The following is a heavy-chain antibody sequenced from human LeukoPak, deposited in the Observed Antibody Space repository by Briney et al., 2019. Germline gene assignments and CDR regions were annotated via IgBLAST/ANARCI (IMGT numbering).Heavy chain of an antibody. J-gene: IGHJ6*03. V-gene: IGHV3-11*01. Sequence: GGSLRLPCAASGFTFSDYYMSWIRQAPGKGLEWVSYISSSGSTIYYADSVKGRFTISRDNAKNSLYLQMNSLRAEDTAVYYCAGYSSSLYYYYYMDVWGKGTTVTVSS. CDR3: AGYSSSLYYYYYMDV. CDR2: ISSSGSTI. D-gene: IGHD6-6*01. CDR1: GFTFSDYY.